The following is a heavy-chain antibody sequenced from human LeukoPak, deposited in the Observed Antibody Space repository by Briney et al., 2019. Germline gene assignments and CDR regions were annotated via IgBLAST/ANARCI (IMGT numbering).Heavy chain of an antibody. CDR1: GGPINSYY. CDR3: ARQQQLDN. CDR2: IYFTGTT. Sequence: SETLSLTCTVSGGPINSYYWSWIRQPPGKGLEWIGHIYFTGTTTYSPSLKSRVTISVDRSKNQVPLKLSSVTAADTAVYYCARQQQLDNWGQGTLVTVSS. V-gene: IGHV4-59*08. D-gene: IGHD6-13*01. J-gene: IGHJ4*02.